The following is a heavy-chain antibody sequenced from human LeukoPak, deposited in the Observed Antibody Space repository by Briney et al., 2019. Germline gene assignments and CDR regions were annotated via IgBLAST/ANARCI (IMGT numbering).Heavy chain of an antibody. V-gene: IGHV4-38-2*02. Sequence: SETLSLTCTVSGFSIGSGYYWAWIRQPPGKGLEWIGSVYHTGGTYYNPSLKSRVTISVDTSRNQFSLRLSSVTAADTAVYYCAREEGATQDANWGQGTLVLVSS. J-gene: IGHJ4*02. CDR3: AREEGATQDAN. D-gene: IGHD1-26*01. CDR2: VYHTGGT. CDR1: GFSIGSGYY.